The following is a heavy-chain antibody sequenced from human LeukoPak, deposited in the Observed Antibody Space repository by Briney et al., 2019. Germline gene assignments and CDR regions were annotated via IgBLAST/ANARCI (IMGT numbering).Heavy chain of an antibody. D-gene: IGHD1-14*01. CDR3: ARGVEPLAANTLAY. J-gene: IGHJ4*02. Sequence: SGGSLRLSCAASGFTVITNDMTWVRQAPGKGLEWVSVLYSDGNTKYADSVQGRLTISRDNSKNTLYPEMNSLSPDDTAVYYCARGVEPLAANTLAYWGQGTLVTVSS. CDR2: LYSDGNT. V-gene: IGHV3-53*01. CDR1: GFTVITND.